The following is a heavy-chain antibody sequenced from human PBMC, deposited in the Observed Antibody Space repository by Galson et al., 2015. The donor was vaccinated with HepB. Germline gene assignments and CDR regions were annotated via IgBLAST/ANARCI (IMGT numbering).Heavy chain of an antibody. J-gene: IGHJ5*02. D-gene: IGHD2-2*03. CDR1: GYTFTGYY. Sequence: SVKVSCKASGYTFTGYYMHWVRQAPGQGLEWMGRINPNSGGTNYAQKFQGRVTMTRDTSISTAYMELSRLRSDDTAVYYCARDLVGYCSSTSCYWGLGWFDPWGQGTLVTVSS. CDR2: INPNSGGT. V-gene: IGHV1-2*06. CDR3: ARDLVGYCSSTSCYWGLGWFDP.